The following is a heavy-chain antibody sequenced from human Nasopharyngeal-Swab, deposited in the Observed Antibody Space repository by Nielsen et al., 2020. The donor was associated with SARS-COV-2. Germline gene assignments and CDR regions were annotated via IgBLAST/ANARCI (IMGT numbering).Heavy chain of an antibody. D-gene: IGHD3-3*01. CDR3: AREGSFLGYFDY. V-gene: IGHV1-18*01. J-gene: IGHJ4*02. CDR2: VSPYNGDT. Sequence: WVRQAPGQGLEWMGWVSPYNGDTNYAQDFQGRLTMTTDTSTNTAYMELRSLRSDDTAVYYCAREGSFLGYFDYWGQGTLVTVSS.